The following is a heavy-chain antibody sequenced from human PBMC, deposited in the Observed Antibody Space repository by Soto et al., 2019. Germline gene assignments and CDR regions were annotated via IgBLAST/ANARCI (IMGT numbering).Heavy chain of an antibody. CDR1: GGSVTSGSYY. Sequence: TSETLSLTCTVSGGSVTSGSYYWSWIRQPPGKGLEWIGYIFHSGATNYNPSLKSRVTISLDTSKNQFSLKLSSVTAADTALYYCARDQGYSSGWYYYGMDVWGQGTTVTVSS. V-gene: IGHV4-61*01. CDR3: ARDQGYSSGWYYYGMDV. J-gene: IGHJ6*02. D-gene: IGHD5-18*01. CDR2: IFHSGAT.